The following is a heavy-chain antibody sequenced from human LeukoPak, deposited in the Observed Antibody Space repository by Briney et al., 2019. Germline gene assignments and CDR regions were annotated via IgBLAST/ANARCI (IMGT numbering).Heavy chain of an antibody. V-gene: IGHV3-23*01. Sequence: GGSLRLSCAASGFTFSNNAMIWVRQAPGKGLEWVSAIGGSGGNTYYADSVKGRFTISRDNSKNTLYLQMYSLRADDTAVYYCARDSGHSSGWYTYWGQGTLVTVSS. CDR3: ARDSGHSSGWYTY. CDR1: GFTFSNNA. D-gene: IGHD6-19*01. J-gene: IGHJ4*02. CDR2: IGGSGGNT.